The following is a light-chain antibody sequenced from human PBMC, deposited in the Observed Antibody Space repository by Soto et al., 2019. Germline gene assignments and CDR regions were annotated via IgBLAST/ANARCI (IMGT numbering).Light chain of an antibody. Sequence: DIQMTQSPSILSASVGDRVTITCRASQSVNSWLAWYQQKPGKAPKLLLYKASSLESGVPSRFSGSGSGTEFTLTISSLQPDDFGTYYCKQYDISQLDFGGGTKVDI. CDR3: KQYDISQLD. V-gene: IGKV1-5*03. CDR1: QSVNSW. CDR2: KAS. J-gene: IGKJ4*01.